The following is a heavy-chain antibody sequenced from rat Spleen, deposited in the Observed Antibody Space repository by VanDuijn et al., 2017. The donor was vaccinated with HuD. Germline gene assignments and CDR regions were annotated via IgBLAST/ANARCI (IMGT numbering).Heavy chain of an antibody. CDR1: GFTFSDYN. Sequence: EVQLVESGGGLVQPGRSLKLSCAASGFTFSDYNMAWVRQAPKKGLEWVATIIYDGSRTYYRDSVKGRFTISRDNAKSTLYLQMDSLRFEDTATYYCTKETMGVTPLIDYWGQGVMVTVSS. CDR3: TKETMGVTPLIDY. CDR2: IIYDGSRT. D-gene: IGHD1-9*01. V-gene: IGHV5S10*01. J-gene: IGHJ2*01.